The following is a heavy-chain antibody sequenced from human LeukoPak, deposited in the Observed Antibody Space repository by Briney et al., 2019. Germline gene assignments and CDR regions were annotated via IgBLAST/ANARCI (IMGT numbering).Heavy chain of an antibody. V-gene: IGHV1-46*04. CDR1: GYTFTGYY. J-gene: IGHJ4*02. CDR3: ASRDY. Sequence: ASVKVSCKASGYTFTGYYMHWVRQAPGQGLEWVSGISGSGASIKYADSVKGRFTISRDNSKNTVYLQLNSLRAEDTAVYYCASRDYWGQGTLVTVSS. CDR2: ISGSGASI.